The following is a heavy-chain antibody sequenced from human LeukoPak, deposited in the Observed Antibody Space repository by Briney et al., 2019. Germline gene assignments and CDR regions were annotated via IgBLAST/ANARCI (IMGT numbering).Heavy chain of an antibody. CDR1: GFTFSGFW. CDR3: ARSSYSSSSNV. J-gene: IGHJ3*01. Sequence: GGSLRLSCAVSGFTFSGFWMSWSRQAPGKGLEWVASINSDGSEGYYADVVKGRFTISRDNAKNSLYLQINSLRAEDTAVYYCARSSYSSSSNVWGQGTMVTVSS. CDR2: INSDGSEG. V-gene: IGHV3-7*03. D-gene: IGHD6-6*01.